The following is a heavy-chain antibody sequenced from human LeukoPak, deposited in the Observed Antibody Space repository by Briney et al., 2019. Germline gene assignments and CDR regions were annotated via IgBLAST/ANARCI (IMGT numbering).Heavy chain of an antibody. CDR1: GYTFTSYG. Sequence: ASVKVSFKASGYTFTSYGISWVRQAPGQGLEWMGWISAYNGNTNYAQKLQGRVTMTTDTSTSTAYMELRSLRSDDTAVYYCARELGYCSSTSCYGSVYYFDYWGQGTLVTVSS. D-gene: IGHD2-2*01. CDR3: ARELGYCSSTSCYGSVYYFDY. J-gene: IGHJ4*02. CDR2: ISAYNGNT. V-gene: IGHV1-18*01.